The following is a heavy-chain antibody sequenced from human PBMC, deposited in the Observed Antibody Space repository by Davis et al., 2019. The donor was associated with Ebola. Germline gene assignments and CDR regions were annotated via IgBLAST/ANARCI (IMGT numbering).Heavy chain of an antibody. Sequence: GESLKISCTSSEITLRDYAMHWVRQAPGKGLVWLTFKRYNEIKKYYADSVQGRFTVSRDDSSNTMFLQMDSLRGEDTAVYFCARESSHAFDIWGQGTFVTVSS. J-gene: IGHJ3*02. CDR3: ARESSHAFDI. CDR2: KRYNEIKK. CDR1: EITLRDYA. V-gene: IGHV3-30*02.